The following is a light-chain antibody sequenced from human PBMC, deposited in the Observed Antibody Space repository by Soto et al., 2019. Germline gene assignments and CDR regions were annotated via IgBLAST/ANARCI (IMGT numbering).Light chain of an antibody. Sequence: QPVLTQPPSASGTPGQRVTISCSGSSSNIGSNSVNWYQRLPGTAPRLLIYSDDQRPSGIPDRFSGSKSGTSASLAISGLQSEDEADYFCAAWNDNPNGPGYVFGTGTKLTVL. CDR1: SSNIGSNS. CDR2: SDD. V-gene: IGLV1-44*01. CDR3: AAWNDNPNGPGYV. J-gene: IGLJ1*01.